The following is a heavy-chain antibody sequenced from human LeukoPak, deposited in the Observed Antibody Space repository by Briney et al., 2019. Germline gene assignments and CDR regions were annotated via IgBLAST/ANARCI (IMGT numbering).Heavy chain of an antibody. CDR2: INHSGGT. J-gene: IGHJ6*02. CDR1: GGSFSGYY. V-gene: IGHV4-34*01. CDR3: ARTGVVVAAIPYYYYYYGMDV. Sequence: SETLSRTCAVYGGSFSGYYWSWIRQPPGKGLEWIGEINHSGGTNYNPSLKSRVTISVDTSKNQFSLKLSSVTAADTAVYYCARTGVVVAAIPYYYYYYGMDVWGQGTMVTVSS. D-gene: IGHD2-15*01.